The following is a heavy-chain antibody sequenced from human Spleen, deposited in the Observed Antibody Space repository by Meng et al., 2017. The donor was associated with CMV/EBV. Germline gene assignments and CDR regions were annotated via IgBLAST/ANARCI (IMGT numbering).Heavy chain of an antibody. J-gene: IGHJ5*02. CDR3: ARNEGTIFGVVHP. CDR2: IFYSGNT. D-gene: IGHD3-3*01. V-gene: IGHV4-30-4*08. Sequence: SETLSLTCTVSGGSISSADYYWSWIRQPPGKGLEWIGYIFYSGNTYYNPSLKSRVTISVDMSKNQFSLRLSSVTAADTAVYYCARNEGTIFGVVHPWGQGTLVTVSS. CDR1: GGSISSADYY.